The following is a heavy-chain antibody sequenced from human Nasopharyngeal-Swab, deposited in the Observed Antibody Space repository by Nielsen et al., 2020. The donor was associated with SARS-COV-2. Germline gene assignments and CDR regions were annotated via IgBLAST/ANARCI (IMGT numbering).Heavy chain of an antibody. D-gene: IGHD5-24*01. Sequence: GGSLRLSCAGSGFIFSNYWMHWVRQAPGKGLVWVSRITSDGGSTSNADSVKGRFTISRDNAKNTLYLQMNSLRAEDTAMYYCARGMAFFDYWGQGALVTVSS. V-gene: IGHV3-74*01. CDR1: GFIFSNYW. CDR3: ARGMAFFDY. J-gene: IGHJ4*02. CDR2: ITSDGGST.